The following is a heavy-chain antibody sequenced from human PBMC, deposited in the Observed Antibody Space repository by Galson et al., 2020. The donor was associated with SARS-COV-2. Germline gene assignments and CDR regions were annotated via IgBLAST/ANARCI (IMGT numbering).Heavy chain of an antibody. J-gene: IGHJ5*02. V-gene: IGHV4-59*13. CDR2: IYYSGST. Sequence: SETLSPTCPVSAGSTSSYYWSWIRQPPGKGLEWIGYIYYSGSTNYNPSLKSRVTISVDTSKNQFSLKVGSVTAADPAVYYCARRALGYCSGGSCYSGLDPWGQGTLVTVSS. D-gene: IGHD2-15*01. CDR1: AGSTSSYY. CDR3: ARRALGYCSGGSCYSGLDP.